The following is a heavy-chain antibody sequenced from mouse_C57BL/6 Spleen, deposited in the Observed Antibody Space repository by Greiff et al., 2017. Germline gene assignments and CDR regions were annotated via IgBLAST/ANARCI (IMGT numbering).Heavy chain of an antibody. D-gene: IGHD2-3*01. CDR3: TRGAYDDGYYGVGC. Sequence: EVKLQESGEGLVKPGGSLKLSCAASGFTFSSYAMSWVRQTPEKRLEWVAYISSGGDYIYYADTLKGRFTISRDKARNTLYLQMSSLKSEDTAMYYCTRGAYDDGYYGVGCWGQGTTLTVSS. J-gene: IGHJ2*01. CDR1: GFTFSSYA. CDR2: ISSGGDYI. V-gene: IGHV5-9-1*02.